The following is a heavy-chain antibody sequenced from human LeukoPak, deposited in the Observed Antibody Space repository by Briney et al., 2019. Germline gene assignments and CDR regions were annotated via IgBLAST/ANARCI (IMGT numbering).Heavy chain of an antibody. CDR1: GFTFSGST. J-gene: IGHJ6*02. CDR2: IRSKANNYAT. V-gene: IGHV3-73*01. CDR3: IRGAASGSYYGFDV. Sequence: GGSLRLSCAASGFTFSGSTMHWVRQASGKGLEWVGRIRSKANNYATAYATSVKGRFTLSRDDPKNTAYLQMNSLKTEDTAVYYCIRGAASGSYYGFDVWGQGATVTVSS. D-gene: IGHD1-26*01.